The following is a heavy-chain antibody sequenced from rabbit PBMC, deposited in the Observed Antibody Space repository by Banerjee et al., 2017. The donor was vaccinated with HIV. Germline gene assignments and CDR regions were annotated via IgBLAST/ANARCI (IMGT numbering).Heavy chain of an antibody. V-gene: IGHV1S45*01. Sequence: QEQLEESGGDLVKPGGTLTLTCKASGIDFSIYYYMCWVRQAPGKGLEWIACIYAGSSGSTYYASWAKGRFTISKTSSTTVTLQMTSLTAADTATYFCTRAFNLWGPGTLVTVS. CDR2: IYAGSSGST. CDR3: TRAFNL. J-gene: IGHJ4*01. CDR1: GIDFSIYYY.